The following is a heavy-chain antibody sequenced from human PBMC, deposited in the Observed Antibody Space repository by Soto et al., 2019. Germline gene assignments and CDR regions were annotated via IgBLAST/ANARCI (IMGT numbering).Heavy chain of an antibody. V-gene: IGHV1-69*05. CDR1: GCTFSSYA. CDR3: ARDRYYYGMDV. J-gene: IGHJ6*02. CDR2: IIPIFGTA. Sequence: ASVKVSCKASGCTFSSYAISWVRQAPGQGLEWMGGIIPIFGTANYADSVKGRFTISRDNSKNTLYLQMNSLRAEDTAVYYCARDRYYYGMDVWGQGTTVTVSS.